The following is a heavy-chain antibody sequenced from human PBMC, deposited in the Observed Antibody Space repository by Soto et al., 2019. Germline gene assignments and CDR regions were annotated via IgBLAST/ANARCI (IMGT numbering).Heavy chain of an antibody. Sequence: KPSETLSLTCNVSGVSIINTRYYLGCIRQPPGKGLEWIGTVYFDGTTFYNPSLKSRLIISVDTSKNQFSLSLTSVTSADTAFYYCARHGSSWGQGTLVTVSS. CDR1: GVSIINTRYY. V-gene: IGHV4-39*01. J-gene: IGHJ5*02. CDR3: ARHGSS. CDR2: VYFDGTT.